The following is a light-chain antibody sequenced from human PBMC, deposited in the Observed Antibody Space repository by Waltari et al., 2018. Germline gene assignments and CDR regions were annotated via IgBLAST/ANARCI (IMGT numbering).Light chain of an antibody. CDR1: ALPIQY. J-gene: IGLJ2*01. CDR3: QSADSSGTYVE. Sequence: SYELTQPPSVSVSPAQTARITCSADALPIQYAHWYQQKPGQAPVLVLYKDTERPSGIPERFSGSSSGTTVTLTISGVRAEDEADYYCQSADSSGTYVEFGGGTKLTV. V-gene: IGLV3-25*03. CDR2: KDT.